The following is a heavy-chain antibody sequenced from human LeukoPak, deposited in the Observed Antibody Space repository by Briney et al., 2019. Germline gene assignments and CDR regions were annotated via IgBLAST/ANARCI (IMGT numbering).Heavy chain of an antibody. D-gene: IGHD1-1*01. V-gene: IGHV3-7*01. Sequence: GGSLRLSCAASGFTFSSYWMSWVRQAPGKGLEWVANIKQDGSEKYYVDSVKGRFTISRDNAKNSLYLQMNSLRAEDTAVYYCARSPRYNWNDVSAFDIWGQGTTVTVSS. J-gene: IGHJ3*02. CDR3: ARSPRYNWNDVSAFDI. CDR1: GFTFSSYW. CDR2: IKQDGSEK.